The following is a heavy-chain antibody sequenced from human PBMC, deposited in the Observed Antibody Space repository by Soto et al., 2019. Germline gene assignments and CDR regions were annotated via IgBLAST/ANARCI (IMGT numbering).Heavy chain of an antibody. CDR3: VRRHVSATGIDWFNP. Sequence: ASVKVSCKASGYTFTSYGIHWVRQAPGQRLEWMGWINAANGDTKYSPKFQGRVTITRDTSASTAYMELSSLRSEDTAVYYCVRRHVSATGIDWFNPWGQGTLVTVSS. CDR2: INAANGDT. CDR1: GYTFTSYG. V-gene: IGHV1-3*01. J-gene: IGHJ5*02. D-gene: IGHD6-13*01.